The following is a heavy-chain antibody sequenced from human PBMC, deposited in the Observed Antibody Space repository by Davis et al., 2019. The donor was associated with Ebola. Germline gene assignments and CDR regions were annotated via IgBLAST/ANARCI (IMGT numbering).Heavy chain of an antibody. J-gene: IGHJ6*02. CDR2: ISYDGSNK. CDR1: GFTFSSYG. V-gene: IGHV3-30*03. CDR3: ARDRSNYYYGMDV. Sequence: GESLKISCAASGFTFSSYGMHWVRQAPGKGLEWVAVISYDGSNKYYADSVKGRFTISRDNSKNTLYLQMNSLRAEDTAVYYCARDRSNYYYGMDVWGQGTTVTVSS.